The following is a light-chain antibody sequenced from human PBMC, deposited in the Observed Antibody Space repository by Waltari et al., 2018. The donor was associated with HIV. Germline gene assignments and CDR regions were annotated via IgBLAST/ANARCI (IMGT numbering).Light chain of an antibody. Sequence: SYVLTQPPSLSVAPGQTVTIPCGGDNIANRNVNWYSQRPGQAPVLVVFDDTDRPSGSPERLSASNSGNAATLTLSRVEAGDEADYYCQVWDSGRDEYVFGPGTRVTVL. V-gene: IGLV3-21*02. CDR2: DDT. CDR1: NIANRN. CDR3: QVWDSGRDEYV. J-gene: IGLJ1*01.